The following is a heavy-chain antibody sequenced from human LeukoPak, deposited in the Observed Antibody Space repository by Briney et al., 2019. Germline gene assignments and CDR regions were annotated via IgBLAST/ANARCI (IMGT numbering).Heavy chain of an antibody. CDR3: ARNQRRLDY. D-gene: IGHD1-14*01. CDR2: IKQDGSEK. Sequence: GSLRLSCAASGFTFSSYWKSWVRQAPGKGLELEANIKQDGSEKYYVDSVKGRFTISRDNAKNSLYLQMNSLRAEDTAVYYCARNQRRLDYWGQGTLVTVSS. V-gene: IGHV3-7*01. J-gene: IGHJ4*02. CDR1: GFTFSSYW.